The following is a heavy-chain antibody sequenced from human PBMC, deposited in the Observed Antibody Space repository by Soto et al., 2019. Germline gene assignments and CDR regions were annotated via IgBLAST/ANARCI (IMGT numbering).Heavy chain of an antibody. CDR1: GYSISSGYY. CDR3: ARIEYGDYEDY. D-gene: IGHD4-17*01. CDR2: IYHSGST. Sequence: SETLSLTCAVSGYSISSGYYWGWIRQPPGKGLEWIGSIYHSGSTYYNPSLKSRVTIAVDTSKNQFSLKLSSVTAADTAVYYCARIEYGDYEDYWGQGTLVTVSS. V-gene: IGHV4-38-2*01. J-gene: IGHJ4*02.